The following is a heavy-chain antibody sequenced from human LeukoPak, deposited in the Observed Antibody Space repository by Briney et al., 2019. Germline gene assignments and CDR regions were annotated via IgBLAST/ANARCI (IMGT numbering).Heavy chain of an antibody. CDR1: GYTFTSYD. CDR3: ARGRWFMGRNYYYGMDV. D-gene: IGHD3-9*01. CDR2: MNPNSGNT. J-gene: IGHJ6*02. Sequence: ASVKVSCKASGYTFTSYDINWVRQATGQGLEWMGWMNPNSGNTGYAQKFRGRVTMTRNTSISTAYMELSSLRSEDTAVYYCARGRWFMGRNYYYGMDVWGQGTTVTVSS. V-gene: IGHV1-8*01.